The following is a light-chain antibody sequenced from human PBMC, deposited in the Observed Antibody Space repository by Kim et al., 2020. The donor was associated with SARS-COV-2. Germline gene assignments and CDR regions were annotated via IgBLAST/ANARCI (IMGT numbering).Light chain of an antibody. CDR3: QSYDSSLSGSYV. V-gene: IGLV1-40*01. CDR2: GNS. CDR1: SSNIGAGYD. J-gene: IGLJ1*01. Sequence: VTISCTGSSSNIGAGYDVRWYQQLPGTAPKLLIYGNSTRPSGVPDRFSGSKSGTSASLAITGLQAEDEADYYCQSYDSSLSGSYVFGTGTKVTVL.